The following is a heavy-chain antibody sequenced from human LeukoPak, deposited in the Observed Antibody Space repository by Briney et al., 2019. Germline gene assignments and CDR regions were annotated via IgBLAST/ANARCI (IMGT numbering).Heavy chain of an antibody. CDR1: GFTFSSYT. Sequence: GSLRLSCAASGFTFSSYTMSWVRQSPGKGLEWVSAISGSGGSTYYADSVKGRFTISRDNSKNTLYLQMNSLRAEDTAVYYCAKVLLRGSWSHNRSPFDYWGQGTLVTVSS. V-gene: IGHV3-23*01. CDR2: ISGSGGST. J-gene: IGHJ4*02. CDR3: AKVLLRGSWSHNRSPFDY. D-gene: IGHD3-16*01.